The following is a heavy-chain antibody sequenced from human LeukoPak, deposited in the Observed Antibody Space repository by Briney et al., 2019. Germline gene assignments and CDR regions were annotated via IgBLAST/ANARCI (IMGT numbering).Heavy chain of an antibody. V-gene: IGHV3-53*01. CDR3: ARGHYYYYYMDV. J-gene: IGHJ6*03. CDR2: IYSGGST. Sequence: GGSLRLSCAASGFTVSRNYMSWVRQAPGEGLEWVSVIYSGGSTYYADSVKGRFTISRDNSKNTLYLQMNSLRAEDTAVYYCARGHYYYYYMDVWGKGTTVTVSS. CDR1: GFTVSRNY.